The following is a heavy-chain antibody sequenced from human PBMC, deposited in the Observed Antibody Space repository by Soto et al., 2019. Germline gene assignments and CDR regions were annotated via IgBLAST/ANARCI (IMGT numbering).Heavy chain of an antibody. J-gene: IGHJ2*01. CDR1: GFTFSGSA. Sequence: EVQLVESGGGLVQPGGSLKLSCAASGFTFSGSAMHWVRQASGNGLEWVGRIRSKANSYATAYAASVKGRFTISRDDSKNTAYLQMNSLKTEDTAVYYCTRSYDFWSGNPYWYFDLWGRGTLVTVSS. V-gene: IGHV3-73*01. CDR2: IRSKANSYAT. D-gene: IGHD3-3*01. CDR3: TRSYDFWSGNPYWYFDL.